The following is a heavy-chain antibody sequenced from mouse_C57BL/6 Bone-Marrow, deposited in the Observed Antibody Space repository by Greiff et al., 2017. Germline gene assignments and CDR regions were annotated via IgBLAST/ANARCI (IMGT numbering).Heavy chain of an antibody. CDR2: IDPENGDT. CDR1: GFNIKDDY. D-gene: IGHD2-4*01. J-gene: IGHJ3*01. CDR3: TTGWGLRQGGFAY. Sequence: EVQLQQSGAELVRPGASVKLSCTASGFNIKDDYMHWVKQRPEQGLEWIGWIDPENGDTEYASKFQGKATITADTSSNTAYLQLSSLTSEDTAVYYCTTGWGLRQGGFAYWGQGTLVTVSA. V-gene: IGHV14-4*01.